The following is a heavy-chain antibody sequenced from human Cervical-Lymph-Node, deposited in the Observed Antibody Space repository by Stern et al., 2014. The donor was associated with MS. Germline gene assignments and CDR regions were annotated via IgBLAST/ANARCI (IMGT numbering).Heavy chain of an antibody. V-gene: IGHV3-21*04. CDR2: ITSVSDYI. D-gene: IGHD2/OR15-2a*01. CDR3: TRDVRGSNSFFYYGMDV. Sequence: EVQLVESGGGLVQPGGSLTLSCAASGFTFFSYGMNWVRQAPGKGLEWVSSITSVSDYIRYADSVSGRFTSSRDNAKKSLFLQMSSLRPEDTGVYYCTRDVRGSNSFFYYGMDVWGQGTTVIVSS. J-gene: IGHJ6*02. CDR1: GFTFFSYG.